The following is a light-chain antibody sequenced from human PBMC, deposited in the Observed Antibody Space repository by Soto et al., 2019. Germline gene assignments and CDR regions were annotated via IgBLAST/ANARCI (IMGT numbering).Light chain of an antibody. CDR3: QQRSDWPSIT. J-gene: IGKJ5*01. Sequence: PGDRATLSCRASQSVINYLAWYQHKPGQAPRLLIYDASNRATGIPARFSGSGSGTDFTLTISSLEPEDFAIYYCQQRSDWPSITFGQGTRLEIK. CDR1: QSVINY. V-gene: IGKV3-11*01. CDR2: DAS.